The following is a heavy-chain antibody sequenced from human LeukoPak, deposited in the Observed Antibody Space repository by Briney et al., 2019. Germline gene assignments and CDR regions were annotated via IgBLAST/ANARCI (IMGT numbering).Heavy chain of an antibody. CDR2: IYPGDSDT. D-gene: IGHD6-19*01. CDR1: GYSFTSYW. J-gene: IGHJ3*02. V-gene: IGHV5-51*01. Sequence: GESLKISCKGSGYSFTSYWIGWVRQMPGKGLEWMGIIYPGDSDTRYSPSFQGQVTISADKSISTAYLQWSSLKASDTAMYYCARTLEVAVAGTVGAFDIWGQGTMVTVSS. CDR3: ARTLEVAVAGTVGAFDI.